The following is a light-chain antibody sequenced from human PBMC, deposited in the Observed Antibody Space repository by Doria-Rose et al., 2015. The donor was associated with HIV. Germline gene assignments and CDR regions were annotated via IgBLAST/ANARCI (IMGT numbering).Light chain of an antibody. CDR3: HQYGTSWT. CDR2: DGS. Sequence: TQSPGTLSLSPGERATLSCRASQSFSSTYLAWYQQKPGQAPSLLIYDGSTRATGIPGRFSDSGSGTDFTLTINRLEPEDFALYYCHQYGTSWTFGQGTKVEI. CDR1: QSFSSTY. J-gene: IGKJ1*01. V-gene: IGKV3-20*01.